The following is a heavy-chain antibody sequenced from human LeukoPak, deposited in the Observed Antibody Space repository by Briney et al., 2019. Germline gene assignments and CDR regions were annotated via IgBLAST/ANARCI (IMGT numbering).Heavy chain of an antibody. D-gene: IGHD7-27*01. Sequence: PGGSLRLSCVASGFTVSRNYMSWVRQAPGKALEWVSSLSGSGRLIWYAGSVKGRFTISRDNAANSLFLQMNSLRVEDTAVYYCARDLQTGLAFDAWGQGTVVAVSS. J-gene: IGHJ3*01. V-gene: IGHV3-21*06. CDR2: LSGSGRLI. CDR3: ARDLQTGLAFDA. CDR1: GFTVSRNY.